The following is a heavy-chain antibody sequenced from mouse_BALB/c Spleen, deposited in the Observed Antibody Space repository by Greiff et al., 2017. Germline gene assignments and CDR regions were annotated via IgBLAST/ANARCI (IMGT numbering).Heavy chain of an antibody. CDR2: IYPSDSYT. CDR1: GYTFTSYW. Sequence: VQLQQPGAELVRPGASVKLSCKASGYTFTSYWINWVKQRPGQGLEWIGNIYPSDSYTNYNQKFKDKATLTVDKSSSTAYMQLSSPTSEDSAVYYCTREGDSSGFAYWGQGTLVTVSA. D-gene: IGHD3-2*01. J-gene: IGHJ3*01. CDR3: TREGDSSGFAY. V-gene: IGHV1-69*02.